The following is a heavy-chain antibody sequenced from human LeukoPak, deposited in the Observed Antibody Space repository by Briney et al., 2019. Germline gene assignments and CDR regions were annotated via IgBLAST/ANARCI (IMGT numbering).Heavy chain of an antibody. V-gene: IGHV3-7*01. CDR1: GFTFSKYW. Sequence: GGSLRLSCAASGFTFSKYWMSWVRQAPGKGLEWVANINHDGSETYYVDSVKGRFTISRDNAKNSLFLQMISLRVEDTAVYYCARDLQAYYYDSSGYLWGQGTLVTVSS. CDR3: ARDLQAYYYDSSGYL. D-gene: IGHD3-22*01. CDR2: INHDGSET. J-gene: IGHJ4*02.